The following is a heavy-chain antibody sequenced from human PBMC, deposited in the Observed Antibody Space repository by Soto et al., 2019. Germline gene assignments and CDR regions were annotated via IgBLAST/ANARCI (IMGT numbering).Heavy chain of an antibody. D-gene: IGHD3-10*01. CDR3: VRERGLSSFYGMDV. CDR2: ISSSSSHI. V-gene: IGHV3-21*01. CDR1: GFTITSYS. Sequence: EMQLVESGGGLVKPGGSLRLSCAASGFTITSYSMNWVRQASGKGLEWVASISSSSSHIYYADSVKGRFTISRDNARNSLYLQTNTLRADDTAVYYCVRERGLSSFYGMDVWGQGTTVTVSS. J-gene: IGHJ6*02.